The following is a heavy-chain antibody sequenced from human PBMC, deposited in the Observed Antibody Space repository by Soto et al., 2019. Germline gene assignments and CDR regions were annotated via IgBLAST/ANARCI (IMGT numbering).Heavy chain of an antibody. CDR1: GLTFSTYG. D-gene: IGHD3-9*01. CDR3: AKDRPDILTGSKDQYFGMDV. Sequence: GGSLRLSGAASGLTFSTYGIHWVRQAPGKGLEWMAVISYDGSEKYYADSVKGRFTISRDNSKNTLYLQMNSLRAEDTALYYCAKDRPDILTGSKDQYFGMDVWGQGTTVTVSS. J-gene: IGHJ6*02. CDR2: ISYDGSEK. V-gene: IGHV3-30*18.